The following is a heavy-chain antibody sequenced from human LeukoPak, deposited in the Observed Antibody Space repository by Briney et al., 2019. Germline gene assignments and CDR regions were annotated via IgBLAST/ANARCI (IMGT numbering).Heavy chain of an antibody. D-gene: IGHD5-12*01. J-gene: IGHJ4*02. Sequence: PSETLSLTCTVSGGSISGYYWTWIRPPPGKGVEWIGYIYYRGNTNYNPSLKSRVTISVDTSKNQFSLKLTSVTAADTAVYYCARYSGYNSFDYWGQGTLVTVSS. CDR3: ARYSGYNSFDY. CDR2: IYYRGNT. V-gene: IGHV4-59*01. CDR1: GGSISGYY.